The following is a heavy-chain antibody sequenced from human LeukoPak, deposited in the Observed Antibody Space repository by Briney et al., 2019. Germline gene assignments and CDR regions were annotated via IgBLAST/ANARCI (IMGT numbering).Heavy chain of an antibody. CDR3: ARTAARPRWAFDI. CDR2: IYPGDSDT. Sequence: GESLKISCKGSGYSFTSYWIGWVRQMPGKGLEWMGIIYPGDSDTRYSPSFQGQVTISADKSISTAYLQWSSLKASDTAMYYCARTAARPRWAFDIWGQGTMVTVSS. V-gene: IGHV5-51*01. D-gene: IGHD6-6*01. J-gene: IGHJ3*02. CDR1: GYSFTSYW.